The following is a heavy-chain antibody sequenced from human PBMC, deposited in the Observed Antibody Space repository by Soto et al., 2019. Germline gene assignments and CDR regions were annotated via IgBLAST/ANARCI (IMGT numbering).Heavy chain of an antibody. CDR1: GFSFSIHA. D-gene: IGHD3-22*01. CDR2: MSPNGDNQ. CDR3: ARGAAFYYDTSRY. Sequence: GGSLRLSCAAPGFSFSIHALHWIRQAPGEGLEWVAVMSPNGDNQYYADSVKGRFTISRDTSKSTLSLQMTSLRPEDTAVYYYARGAAFYYDTSRYWGQGTLVTVPS. V-gene: IGHV3-30-3*01. J-gene: IGHJ4*02.